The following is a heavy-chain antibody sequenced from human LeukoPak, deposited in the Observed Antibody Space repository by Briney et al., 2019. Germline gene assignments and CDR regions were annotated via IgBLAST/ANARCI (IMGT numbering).Heavy chain of an antibody. CDR3: AKDSVRTVVTPGTLLDY. CDR1: GFTFSSYG. CDR2: ISGSGGST. Sequence: GGSLRLSCAASGFTFSSYGMSWVRQAPGKGLEWVSAISGSGGSTYYADSVKGRFTISRDNSKNTVSLQMNSLRGEDTAVYYCAKDSVRTVVTPGTLLDYWGQGTLVTVSS. J-gene: IGHJ4*02. D-gene: IGHD4-23*01. V-gene: IGHV3-23*01.